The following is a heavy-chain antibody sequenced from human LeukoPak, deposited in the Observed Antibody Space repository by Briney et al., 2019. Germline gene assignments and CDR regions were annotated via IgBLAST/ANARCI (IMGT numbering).Heavy chain of an antibody. D-gene: IGHD4-11*01. V-gene: IGHV4-61*02. CDR3: AREYSYSNYYFDY. CDR1: GGSISSGSYY. CDR2: IYTSGST. J-gene: IGHJ4*02. Sequence: SETLSLTCTVSGGSISSGSYYWSWIRQPAGKGLEWIGRIYTSGSTNYNPSLKSRVTISVDTSKNQFSLKLSSVTAADTAVYHCAREYSYSNYYFDYWGQGTLVTVSS.